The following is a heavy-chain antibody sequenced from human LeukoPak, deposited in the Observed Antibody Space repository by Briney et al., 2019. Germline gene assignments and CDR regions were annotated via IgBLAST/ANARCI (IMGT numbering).Heavy chain of an antibody. D-gene: IGHD1-7*01. Sequence: SVKVSCTASGGTFSSYAISWVRQAPGQGLEWMGGIIPIFGTANYAQKFQGRVTITADESTSTAYMELSSLRSEDTAVYYCARDQITGTNYNYYYYYGMDVWGQGTTVTVSS. CDR2: IIPIFGTA. CDR3: ARDQITGTNYNYYYYYGMDV. CDR1: GGTFSSYA. V-gene: IGHV1-69*13. J-gene: IGHJ6*02.